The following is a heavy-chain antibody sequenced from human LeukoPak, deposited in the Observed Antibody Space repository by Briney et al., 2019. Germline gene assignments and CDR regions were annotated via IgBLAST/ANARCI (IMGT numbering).Heavy chain of an antibody. V-gene: IGHV3-30-3*01. CDR1: GFTFSSYA. Sequence: SGGSLRLSCAASGFTFSSYAMHWVRQAPGKGLEWVAVISYDGSNKYYADSVKGRFTISRDNSKNTLYLQMNSLRAEDTAVYYCSGSSSSSENDAYWGQGTLVTVSS. D-gene: IGHD6-6*01. CDR2: ISYDGSNK. CDR3: SGSSSSSENDAY. J-gene: IGHJ4*02.